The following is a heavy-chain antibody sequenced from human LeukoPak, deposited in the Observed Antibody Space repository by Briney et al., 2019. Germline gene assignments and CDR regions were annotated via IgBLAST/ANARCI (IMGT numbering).Heavy chain of an antibody. D-gene: IGHD6-6*01. CDR3: AKAKRSSSSSYFDY. CDR1: GFAFSGYA. Sequence: GGSLRLSCAASGFAFSGYALSWVRQAPGKGLEWVSAISGSGGSTYYADSVKGRFTISRDNSKNTLYLQMNSLRAEDTAVYYCAKAKRSSSSSYFDYWGQGTLVTVSS. J-gene: IGHJ4*02. V-gene: IGHV3-23*01. CDR2: ISGSGGST.